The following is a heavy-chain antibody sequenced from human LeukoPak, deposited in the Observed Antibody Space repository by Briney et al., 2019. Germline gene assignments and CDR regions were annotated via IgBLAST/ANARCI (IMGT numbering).Heavy chain of an antibody. D-gene: IGHD3-22*01. CDR2: ISSSGST. J-gene: IGHJ3*02. Sequence: SRTLSLTCTVSGDSISSGDYYWSWIRQPAGKGLEWIGRISSSGSTNYNPSLKSRVTISVDTSKNQFSLQLSSVTAADTAVYFCARGPYSYASSGAFDIWGQGTMVTVSS. V-gene: IGHV4-61*02. CDR1: GDSISSGDYY. CDR3: ARGPYSYASSGAFDI.